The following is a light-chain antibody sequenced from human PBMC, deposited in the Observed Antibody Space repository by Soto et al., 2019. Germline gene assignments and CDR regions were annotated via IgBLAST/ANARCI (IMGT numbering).Light chain of an antibody. CDR3: AAWDDSLNGYV. V-gene: IGLV1-44*01. J-gene: IGLJ1*01. CDR1: NSNVETNY. CDR2: SNN. Sequence: QSVLTQPPSASGTPGQRVTISCSGSNSNVETNYVYWYQQVAGTAPKLLIYSNNQRPSGVPDRLSGSKSGTSASLAISGLQSEDEADYCCAAWDDSLNGYVFGTGTKLTVL.